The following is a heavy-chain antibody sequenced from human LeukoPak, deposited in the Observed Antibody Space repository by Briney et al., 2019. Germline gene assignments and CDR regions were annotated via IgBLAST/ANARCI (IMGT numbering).Heavy chain of an antibody. CDR3: ARDPYDILTGYYSY. CDR1: GFTFSIYE. V-gene: IGHV3-48*03. J-gene: IGHJ4*02. CDR2: ISSGGGTI. Sequence: GGSLRLSCVVSGFTFSIYEMNWVRQAPGKGLEWVSYISSGGGTIYYADSVKGRFTISRDNAKNSLYLQMNSLRAEDTAVYYCARDPYDILTGYYSYWGQGTLVTVSS. D-gene: IGHD3-9*01.